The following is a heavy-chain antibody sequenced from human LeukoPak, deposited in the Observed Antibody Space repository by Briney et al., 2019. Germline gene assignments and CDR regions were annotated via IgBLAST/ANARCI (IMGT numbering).Heavy chain of an antibody. CDR2: ISAYNGNT. CDR3: ARDFLAYYYGSGSSNYFDY. J-gene: IGHJ4*02. CDR1: GYTFTSYG. D-gene: IGHD3-10*01. V-gene: IGHV1-18*01. Sequence: ASVKVSCKASGYTFTSYGISWVRQAPGQGLEWMGWISAYNGNTNYAQKLQGKVTMTTDTSTSTAYMELRSLRSDDTAVYYCARDFLAYYYGSGSSNYFDYWGQGTLVTVSS.